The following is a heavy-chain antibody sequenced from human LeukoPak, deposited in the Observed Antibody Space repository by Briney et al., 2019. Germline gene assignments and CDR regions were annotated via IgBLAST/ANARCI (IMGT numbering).Heavy chain of an antibody. D-gene: IGHD6-6*01. J-gene: IGHJ4*02. CDR2: IYYSGST. V-gene: IGHV4-39*07. Sequence: PSETLSLTCTVSGGSISSSSYYWGWIRQPPGKGLEWIGSIYYSGSTYYNPSLKSRVTISEDTSKNQFSLKLSSVTAADTAVYYCARDGVAARANFDYWGQGTLVTVSS. CDR3: ARDGVAARANFDY. CDR1: GGSISSSSYY.